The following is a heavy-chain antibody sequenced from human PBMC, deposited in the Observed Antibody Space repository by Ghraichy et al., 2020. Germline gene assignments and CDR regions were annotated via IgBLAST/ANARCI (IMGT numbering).Heavy chain of an antibody. D-gene: IGHD2-2*02. J-gene: IGHJ6*02. CDR3: ARGPYCSSTSCYRTVRYYYYYGMDV. V-gene: IGHV4-34*01. Sequence: SETLSLTCAVYGGSFSGYYWSWIRQPPGKGLEWIGEINHSGSTNYNPSLKSRVTISVDTSKNQFSLKLSSVTAADTAVYYCARGPYCSSTSCYRTVRYYYYYGMDVWGQGTTVTVSS. CDR1: GGSFSGYY. CDR2: INHSGST.